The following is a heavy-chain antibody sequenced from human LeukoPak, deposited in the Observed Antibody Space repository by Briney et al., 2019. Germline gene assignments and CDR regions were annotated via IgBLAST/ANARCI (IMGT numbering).Heavy chain of an antibody. Sequence: SVKVSCKASGGTFSSYAISWVRQAPGQGLEWMGRITPILGTANYAQKFQGRVTITADKSTNTAYMELSSLRSEDTAVYYCARDGAGGYCSSTRCYVFDPWGQGTLVTVSS. D-gene: IGHD2-2*01. CDR2: ITPILGTA. V-gene: IGHV1-69*04. J-gene: IGHJ5*02. CDR3: ARDGAGGYCSSTRCYVFDP. CDR1: GGTFSSYA.